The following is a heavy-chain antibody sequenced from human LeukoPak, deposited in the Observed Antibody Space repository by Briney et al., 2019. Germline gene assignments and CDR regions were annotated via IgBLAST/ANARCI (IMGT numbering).Heavy chain of an antibody. V-gene: IGHV1-69*05. CDR2: IIPIFGTA. Sequence: GASVKVSCKASGGTFSSYAISWVRQARGQGLEWMGGIIPIFGTANYAQKFQGRVTITTDESTSTAYMELSSLRSEDTAVYYCARRSRDGYNKYFDYWGQGTLVTVSS. CDR3: ARRSRDGYNKYFDY. CDR1: GGTFSSYA. J-gene: IGHJ4*02. D-gene: IGHD5-24*01.